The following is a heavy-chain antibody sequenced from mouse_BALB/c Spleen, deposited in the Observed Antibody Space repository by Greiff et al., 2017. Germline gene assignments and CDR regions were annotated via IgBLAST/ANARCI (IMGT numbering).Heavy chain of an antibody. Sequence: VQLKESGPGLVKPSQSLSLTCTVTGYSITSDYAWNWIRQFPGNKLEWMGYISYSGSTSYNPSLKSRISITRDTSKNQFFLQLNSVTTEDTATYYCARDGIYYGTHYYAMDYWGQGTSVTVSS. CDR1: GYSITSDYA. J-gene: IGHJ4*01. CDR3: ARDGIYYGTHYYAMDY. CDR2: ISYSGST. D-gene: IGHD2-1*01. V-gene: IGHV3-2*02.